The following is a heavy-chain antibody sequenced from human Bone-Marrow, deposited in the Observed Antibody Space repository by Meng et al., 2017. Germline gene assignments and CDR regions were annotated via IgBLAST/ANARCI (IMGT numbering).Heavy chain of an antibody. J-gene: IGHJ6*02. D-gene: IGHD2-15*01. V-gene: IGHV5-51*01. CDR1: GYRFTSYW. CDR2: IFPGDSDT. Sequence: GESLKISCQGSGYRFTSYWIGWVRQMPGKGLEWMGIIFPGDSDTRYSPSFQGQVTISADKSVNTAHLQWSSLRSEDTAVYYCARDPRYCSGGSCYYARRYGMDVWGQGTTVTVSS. CDR3: ARDPRYCSGGSCYYARRYGMDV.